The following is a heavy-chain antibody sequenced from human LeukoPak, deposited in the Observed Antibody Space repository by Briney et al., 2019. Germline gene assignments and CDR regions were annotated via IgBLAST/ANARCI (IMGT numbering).Heavy chain of an antibody. CDR2: IDYTGIT. CDR1: GGSVSSYF. D-gene: IGHD3-22*01. V-gene: IGHV4-59*02. CDR3: ARDVSYDGSGHYHGASDI. J-gene: IGHJ3*02. Sequence: SETLSLTCTVSGGSVSSYFWSWIRQPPGKGLEWIAYIDYTGITEYNPSLRSRVTISVDTSTKQFSLKLSSVTAADTAVYYCARDVSYDGSGHYHGASDIWGQRPMVSVSS.